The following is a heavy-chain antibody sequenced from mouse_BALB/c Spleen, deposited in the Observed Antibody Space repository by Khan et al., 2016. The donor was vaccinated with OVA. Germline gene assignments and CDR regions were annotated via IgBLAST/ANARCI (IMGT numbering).Heavy chain of an antibody. CDR1: GFYIKNTYT. CDR3: ARDDYYDNSLFPY. D-gene: IGHD2-4*01. J-gene: IGHJ3*01. CDR2: NNASGNT. V-gene: IGHV3-2*02. Sequence: VQLKESGPGLVKPSQSLSFSCTATGFYIKNTYTRNLIRQFPGNKLELIGYNNASGNTRFNPSFKSQASIPPDTSTNPSFLQLNSVTTEDTATYYGARDDYYDNSLFPYWSEGTLITVSA.